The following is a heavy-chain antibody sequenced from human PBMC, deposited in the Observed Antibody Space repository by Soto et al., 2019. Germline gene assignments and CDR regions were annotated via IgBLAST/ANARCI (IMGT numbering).Heavy chain of an antibody. V-gene: IGHV3-9*01. CDR1: GFSFNDYA. CDR3: AKEWAWGGEGRWALDI. CDR2: ISWNSGSR. Sequence: EVRLVESGGGLVQPGRSLRLSCVASGFSFNDYAMHWVRQVPGKGLEWVSSISWNSGSRGYVDSVKGRFTISRDNAENSLSLQMNSLRPEDTALYFCAKEWAWGGEGRWALDIWGQGTMVTVSS. D-gene: IGHD2-21*01. J-gene: IGHJ3*02.